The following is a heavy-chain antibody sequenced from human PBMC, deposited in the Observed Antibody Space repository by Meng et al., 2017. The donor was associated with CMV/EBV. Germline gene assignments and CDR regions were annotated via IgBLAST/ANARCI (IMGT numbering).Heavy chain of an antibody. D-gene: IGHD3-10*01. Sequence: QSGAVVHKPGTAAKASCKDSGYTFTSYGISWVRQAPGQGLEWMGWISANYGNTNNAQKLQGRVTMTTDTSTSTAYMELRSLRSDDTAVYYCARDPLFGGGGRFDLWGRGTLVTVSS. CDR1: GYTFTSYG. J-gene: IGHJ2*01. V-gene: IGHV1-18*01. CDR2: ISANYGNT. CDR3: ARDPLFGGGGRFDL.